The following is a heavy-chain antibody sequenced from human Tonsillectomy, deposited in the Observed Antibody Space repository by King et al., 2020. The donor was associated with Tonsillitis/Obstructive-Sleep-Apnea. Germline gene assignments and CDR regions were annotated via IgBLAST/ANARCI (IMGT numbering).Heavy chain of an antibody. Sequence: QLLQSGPEVKKPGASVKVSCKASGYSFTIYGINWVRQAPGQGLEWMGWISGYNGDTNYAQKLQGRVTMTTDTSTSTAYMELRSLRSDDTAVYYCARVGATARAFTYWGQGTLVTVSS. CDR3: ARVGATARAFTY. D-gene: IGHD1-26*01. J-gene: IGHJ4*02. CDR2: ISGYNGDT. V-gene: IGHV1-18*01. CDR1: GYSFTIYG.